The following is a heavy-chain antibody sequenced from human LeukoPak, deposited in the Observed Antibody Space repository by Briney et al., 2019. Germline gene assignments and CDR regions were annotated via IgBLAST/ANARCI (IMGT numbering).Heavy chain of an antibody. J-gene: IGHJ1*01. Sequence: GGSLRLSCAASGFSFSSYAMSWVRQAPGKGLEWVASISGSGGGTDYADSVKGRFTISRDNSKNSLYLQMNSLRAEDTAVYYCAKGEQWLVLYFQHWGQGTLVTVSS. CDR1: GFSFSSYA. CDR3: AKGEQWLVLYFQH. CDR2: ISGSGGGT. V-gene: IGHV3-23*01. D-gene: IGHD6-19*01.